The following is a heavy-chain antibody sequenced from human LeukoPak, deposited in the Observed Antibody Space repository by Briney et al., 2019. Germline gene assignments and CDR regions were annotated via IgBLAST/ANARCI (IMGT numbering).Heavy chain of an antibody. Sequence: GESLKISCKGSGYSFTSYWIGWVRHMPGKGLEWMGIIYPGDSDTRYSPSFQGQVTISADKSISTAYLQWSSLKASDTAMYYCARVKGYYYDSSYGMDVWGQGTTVTVSS. CDR3: ARVKGYYYDSSYGMDV. V-gene: IGHV5-51*01. D-gene: IGHD3-22*01. CDR1: GYSFTSYW. CDR2: IYPGDSDT. J-gene: IGHJ6*02.